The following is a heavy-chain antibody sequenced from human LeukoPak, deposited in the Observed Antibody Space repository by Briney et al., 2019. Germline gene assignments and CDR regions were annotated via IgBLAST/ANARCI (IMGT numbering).Heavy chain of an antibody. CDR2: VRFDGSDK. J-gene: IGHJ1*01. CDR3: AKSLYPDAFDI. D-gene: IGHD2-8*01. V-gene: IGHV3-30*02. CDR1: GFTFRSHD. Sequence: GGSLRLSCAASGFTFRSHDMHWVRQAPGKGLERVTFVRFDGSDKKYADSVKGRFTISRDNSKNTLSLQMISLRAEDTAVYYCAKSLYPDAFDIWGQGTLVTVSS.